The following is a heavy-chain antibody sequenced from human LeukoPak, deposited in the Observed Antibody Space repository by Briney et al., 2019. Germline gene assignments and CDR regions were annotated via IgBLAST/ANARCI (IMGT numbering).Heavy chain of an antibody. D-gene: IGHD3-3*01. CDR2: IYYSGST. CDR1: GGSISSYY. V-gene: IGHV4-59*01. J-gene: IGHJ4*02. Sequence: SETLSLTCTVSGGSISSYYWSWIRQPPGKGLEWIGYIYYSGSTNYNPSLKSRVTISADTSKNQFSLKLSSVTAADTAVYYCARIAPEWLLTSYFDYWGQGTLVTVSS. CDR3: ARIAPEWLLTSYFDY.